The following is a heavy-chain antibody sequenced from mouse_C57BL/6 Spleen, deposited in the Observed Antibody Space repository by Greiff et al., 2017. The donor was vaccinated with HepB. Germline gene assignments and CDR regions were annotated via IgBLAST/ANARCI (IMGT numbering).Heavy chain of an antibody. CDR2: ISSGGSYT. V-gene: IGHV5-6*01. Sequence: EVMLVESGGDLVKPGGSLKLSCAASGFTFSSYGMSWVRQTPDKRLEWVATISSGGSYTYYPDSVKGRFTISRDNAKNTLYLQMSSLKSEDTAMYYCARKDYSNYGGFAYWGQGTLVTVSA. CDR1: GFTFSSYG. D-gene: IGHD2-5*01. J-gene: IGHJ3*01. CDR3: ARKDYSNYGGFAY.